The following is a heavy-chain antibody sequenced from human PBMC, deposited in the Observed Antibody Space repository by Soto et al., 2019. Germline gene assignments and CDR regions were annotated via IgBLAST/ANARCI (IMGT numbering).Heavy chain of an antibody. V-gene: IGHV4-59*02. CDR1: GASVSGFY. J-gene: IGHJ6*02. Sequence: SETLSLTCTVSGASVSGFYWSWIRQTPGKGLEWIGYIYYTGSTNCNPSLKGRVTMSVDTSRDQVSLRLRSVTRADTAVYYCARDQYDFRSGSYYYAMEVWGQGTKVTVSS. CDR3: ARDQYDFRSGSYYYAMEV. D-gene: IGHD3-3*01. CDR2: IYYTGST.